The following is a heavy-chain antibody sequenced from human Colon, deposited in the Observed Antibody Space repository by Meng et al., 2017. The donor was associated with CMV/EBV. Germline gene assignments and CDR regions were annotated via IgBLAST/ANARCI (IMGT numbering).Heavy chain of an antibody. Sequence: ETLSLTCTVSGGSLSSSSFHWGWIRQPSGKGLEWIGSIYYSGRTYYNTYLKSRVTISIDTSKNQFSLKLTSVTAADTAVYYCARVQSTKYYYSSGDYWGQGTLVTVSS. CDR3: ARVQSTKYYYSSGDY. J-gene: IGHJ4*02. CDR2: IYYSGRT. V-gene: IGHV4-39*07. CDR1: GGSLSSSSFH. D-gene: IGHD3-10*01.